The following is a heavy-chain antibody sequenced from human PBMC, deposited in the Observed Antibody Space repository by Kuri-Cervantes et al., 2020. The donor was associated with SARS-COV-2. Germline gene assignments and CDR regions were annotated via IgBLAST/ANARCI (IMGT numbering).Heavy chain of an antibody. D-gene: IGHD3-3*01. J-gene: IGHJ5*02. V-gene: IGHV1-18*01. CDR1: GYTFTGYG. CDR3: ATVGLRRITIVGGVMDSNWFDP. CDR2: ISAYNGNT. Sequence: ASVKVSCKASGYTFTGYGISWVRQAPGQGLEWMGWISAYNGNTNYAQKLQGRVTMTTDTSTSTAYMELRSLRSDDTAVYYCATVGLRRITIVGGVMDSNWFDPWGQGTLVTVSS.